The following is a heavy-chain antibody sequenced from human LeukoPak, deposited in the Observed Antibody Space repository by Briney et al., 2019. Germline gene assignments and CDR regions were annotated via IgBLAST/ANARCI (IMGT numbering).Heavy chain of an antibody. CDR3: AGGGEAARSLVY. Sequence: GGSLRLSCAASGVTSNYMTWVRQAAGKGLEWVSVIYNGGTTYYADSVKGRCTISRDNSKSTLFVYLQMNSLRTDDTALYYCAGGGEAARSLVYWGQGALVTVAS. V-gene: IGHV3-66*02. CDR2: IYNGGTT. J-gene: IGHJ4*02. CDR1: GVTSNY. D-gene: IGHD6-6*01.